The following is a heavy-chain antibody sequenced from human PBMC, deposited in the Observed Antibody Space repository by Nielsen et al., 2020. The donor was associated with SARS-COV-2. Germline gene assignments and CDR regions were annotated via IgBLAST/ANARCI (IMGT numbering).Heavy chain of an antibody. D-gene: IGHD5-18*01. CDR2: SRNKAKGYTT. CDR3: ASLYVDTTMVATS. J-gene: IGHJ5*02. Sequence: GESLQISCAASGFTFSDHYMDWVRPAPGKGLEWVGRSRNKAKGYTTEYAASVKGRFTLSRDDSKNSLYLQMNSLKTEDTAVYYCASLYVDTTMVATSWGQGTLVTVSS. V-gene: IGHV3-72*01. CDR1: GFTFSDHY.